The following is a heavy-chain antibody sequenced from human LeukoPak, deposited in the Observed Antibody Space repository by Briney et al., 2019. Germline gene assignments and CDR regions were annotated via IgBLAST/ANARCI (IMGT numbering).Heavy chain of an antibody. D-gene: IGHD3-22*01. CDR1: GGSISGSSYY. CDR3: ARQHYDNSGYYRVNFDY. J-gene: IGHJ4*02. Sequence: ASETLSLTCTVSGGSISGSSYYWGWIRQPPGKGLEWIGSIYYTGSTYYNPAVKSRITISVYTTKNQYSLKLSSVTAADTAVYYCARQHYDNSGYYRVNFDYWGQGTLVTVSS. CDR2: IYYTGST. V-gene: IGHV4-39*01.